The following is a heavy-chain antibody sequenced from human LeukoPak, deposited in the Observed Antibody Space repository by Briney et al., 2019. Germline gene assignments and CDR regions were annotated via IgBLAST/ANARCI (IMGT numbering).Heavy chain of an antibody. J-gene: IGHJ4*02. Sequence: PGGSLTLSCAPSGLTFCPYWMSWVRHAPGKGLEWVANIKQDGSEKYYVDSVKGRFSISRDNAKNSLYLQMNSLRAEDTAVYYCAREGYSYLVYYFDYWGQGTLVTVSS. CDR2: IKQDGSEK. CDR1: GLTFCPYW. V-gene: IGHV3-7*01. CDR3: AREGYSYLVYYFDY. D-gene: IGHD5-18*01.